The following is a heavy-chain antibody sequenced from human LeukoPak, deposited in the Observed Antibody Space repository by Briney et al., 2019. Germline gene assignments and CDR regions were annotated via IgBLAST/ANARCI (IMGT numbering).Heavy chain of an antibody. Sequence: ASVKVSCKASGYTFTSYGISWVRQAPGQELELMGWISAYNGNTNYAQKLQGRVTMTTDTSTSTAYMELRSLRSDDTAVYYCAREMEYYYDSSGYYYGGWFDPWGQGTLVTVSS. D-gene: IGHD3-22*01. CDR1: GYTFTSYG. CDR2: ISAYNGNT. J-gene: IGHJ5*02. V-gene: IGHV1-18*01. CDR3: AREMEYYYDSSGYYYGGWFDP.